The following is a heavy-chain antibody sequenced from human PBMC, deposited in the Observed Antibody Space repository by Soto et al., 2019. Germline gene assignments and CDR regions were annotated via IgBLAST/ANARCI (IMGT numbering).Heavy chain of an antibody. CDR1: GYTLTELS. J-gene: IGHJ6*02. CDR3: ATRPAPNYYYGMDV. V-gene: IGHV1-24*01. CDR2: FDPEDGET. Sequence: ASVKVSCKVSGYTLTELSMHWVRQAPGKGLEWMGGFDPEDGETIYAQKFQGRVTMTEDTSTDTAYMELSSLRSEDTAVYYCATRPAPNYYYGMDVWGQGTTVTVSS.